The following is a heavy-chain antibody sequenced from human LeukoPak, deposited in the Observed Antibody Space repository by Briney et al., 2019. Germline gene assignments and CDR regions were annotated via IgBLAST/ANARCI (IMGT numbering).Heavy chain of an antibody. V-gene: IGHV3-7*03. J-gene: IGHJ3*02. CDR2: IKQDETEK. Sequence: GGSLRLSCTASGFTFSNFWMGWVRQAPGKGLEWVANIKQDETEKFYLGSVKGRFTISRDNAKNSLYLQMNSLRVEDTALYYCAREIRGAFDIWGQGTMVTVSS. CDR3: AREIRGAFDI. CDR1: GFTFSNFW.